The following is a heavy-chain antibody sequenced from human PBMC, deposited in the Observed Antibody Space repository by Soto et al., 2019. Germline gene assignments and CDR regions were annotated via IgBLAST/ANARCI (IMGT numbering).Heavy chain of an antibody. D-gene: IGHD1-26*01. Sequence: EVQLLESGGGLVQPGGSLRLSCAASEFTFTSYAMSWVRQAPGKGLEWVSGISNSGDNTYYADSVKGRFTISRDNSKNTLYLQMISLRAEDTAIYYCAKALGSRSGGYFDHWGQGTLVTVSS. CDR2: ISNSGDNT. V-gene: IGHV3-23*01. J-gene: IGHJ4*02. CDR1: EFTFTSYA. CDR3: AKALGSRSGGYFDH.